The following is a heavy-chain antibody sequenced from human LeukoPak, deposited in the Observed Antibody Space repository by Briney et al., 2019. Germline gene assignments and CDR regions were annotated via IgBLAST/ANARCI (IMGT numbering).Heavy chain of an antibody. CDR1: GLTLSSSG. CDR2: IWNDGSKI. D-gene: IGHD3-22*01. V-gene: IGHV3-33*06. CDR3: AKDFVDYYDSSGYPPHAFDI. J-gene: IGHJ3*02. Sequence: PGGSLRLSCAASGLTLSSSGMHWVRQAPGKGGEWVAHIWNDGSKIYYTDAVRGGFTFSRDNTENTVYLQMNSLRAEHTAVYYCAKDFVDYYDSSGYPPHAFDIWGQGTTVTVSS.